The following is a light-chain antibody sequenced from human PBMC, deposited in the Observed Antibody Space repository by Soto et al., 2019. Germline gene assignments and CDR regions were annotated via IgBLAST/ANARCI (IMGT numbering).Light chain of an antibody. Sequence: EIVLTQSPATLSLSPGERATLSCRASKSVTSSKLAWYQQKPGQPPRLLIYGASSRATGIPDRFGGSGSGTDFTLTISRLEPEDSAVYYCQHYDNSLSFGGGTKVEIK. J-gene: IGKJ4*01. CDR1: KSVTSSK. CDR3: QHYDNSLS. V-gene: IGKV3-20*01. CDR2: GAS.